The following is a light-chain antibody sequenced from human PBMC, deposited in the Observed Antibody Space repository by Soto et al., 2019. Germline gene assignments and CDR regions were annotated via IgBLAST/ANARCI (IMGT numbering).Light chain of an antibody. CDR2: GNS. Sequence: QSVLTQPPSVSGAPGQRVTISCTGSSSNIGAGYDVHWYQQLPGTAPKLLIYGNSNRPSGVPDRFSGSKSGTSASLAITGLQAEDEADDYCQSYDSRLSGHVVFGGGTKVTVL. J-gene: IGLJ2*01. CDR3: QSYDSRLSGHVV. V-gene: IGLV1-40*01. CDR1: SSNIGAGYD.